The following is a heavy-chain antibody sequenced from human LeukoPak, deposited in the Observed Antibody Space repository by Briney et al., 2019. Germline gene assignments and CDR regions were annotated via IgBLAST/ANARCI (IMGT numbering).Heavy chain of an antibody. V-gene: IGHV3-48*03. CDR3: AGGSGSRTFFGY. CDR2: ISSSGSTI. Sequence: GGSLRLSCAASGFTFSSYEMNWVRQAPGKGLEWVSYISSSGSTIYYADSVKGRFTISRDNAKNTLYLQMNSLRAVDTAVYYCAGGSGSRTFFGYWGQGTLVTVSS. D-gene: IGHD3-10*01. CDR1: GFTFSSYE. J-gene: IGHJ4*02.